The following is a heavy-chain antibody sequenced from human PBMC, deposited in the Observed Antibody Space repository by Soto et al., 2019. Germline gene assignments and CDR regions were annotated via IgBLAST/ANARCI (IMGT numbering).Heavy chain of an antibody. Sequence: SETLSLTCAVYGGSFSGYYWSWIRQPPGKGLEWIGEINHSGSTNYNPSLKSRVTIPVDTSKNQFSLKLSSVTAADTAVYYCARGQEAAAGWFDPWGQGTLVTVSS. CDR3: ARGQEAAAGWFDP. CDR1: GGSFSGYY. CDR2: INHSGST. D-gene: IGHD6-13*01. V-gene: IGHV4-34*01. J-gene: IGHJ5*02.